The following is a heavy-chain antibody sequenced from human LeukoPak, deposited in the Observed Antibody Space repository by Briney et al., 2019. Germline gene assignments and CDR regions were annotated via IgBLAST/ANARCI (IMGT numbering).Heavy chain of an antibody. Sequence: SQTLSLTCTVSGGSISSGDYYWSWIRQPPGKGLEWIGYIYYSGSTYYYPSLKSRVTISVDTSKNQFSLKLSSVTAADTAVYYCARANLLRYFDWLSSNDAFDIWGQGTMVTVSS. CDR3: ARANLLRYFDWLSSNDAFDI. CDR1: GGSISSGDYY. V-gene: IGHV4-30-4*01. CDR2: IYYSGST. D-gene: IGHD3-9*01. J-gene: IGHJ3*02.